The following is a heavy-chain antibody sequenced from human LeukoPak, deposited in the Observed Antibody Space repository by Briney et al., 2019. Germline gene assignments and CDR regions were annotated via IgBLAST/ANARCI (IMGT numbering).Heavy chain of an antibody. CDR2: IKSKTDGGTT. CDR3: TALGAASEY. J-gene: IGHJ4*02. CDR1: GLTFSNAW. V-gene: IGHV3-15*01. Sequence: GGSLRLSCVGSGLTFSNAWMSWIRQAPGKGLQWVGHIKSKTDGGTTEYAAPVKGRFTISRDDSKNTLYLQLNSLKNEDTALYCCTALGAASEYWGQGTLVTVSS. D-gene: IGHD2-15*01.